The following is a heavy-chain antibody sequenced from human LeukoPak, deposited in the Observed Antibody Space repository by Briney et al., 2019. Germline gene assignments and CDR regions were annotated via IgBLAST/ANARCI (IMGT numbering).Heavy chain of an antibody. D-gene: IGHD2-21*01. CDR1: GGSFSGYY. Sequence: SETLSLTCAVYGGSFSGYYWSWIRQPPGKGLEWIGEINHSGSTNYNPSLKSRVTISVDTSKNQFSLKLSSVTAADTAVYYCARHRFASPLDSWGQGTLVTVSS. J-gene: IGHJ4*02. V-gene: IGHV4-34*01. CDR2: INHSGST. CDR3: ARHRFASPLDS.